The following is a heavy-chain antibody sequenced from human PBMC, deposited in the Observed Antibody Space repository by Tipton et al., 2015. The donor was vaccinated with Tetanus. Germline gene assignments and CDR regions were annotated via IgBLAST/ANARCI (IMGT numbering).Heavy chain of an antibody. CDR2: IYTSGST. D-gene: IGHD6-13*01. Sequence: TLSLTCTVSGDSVSGYYWSWIRQPAGKGLEWIGRIYTSGSTNYNPSLKSRVTMSVDTSKRQFSLKLNSVTAADTAVYYCARGWGSSWYYFDYWGQGILVTVSS. CDR3: ARGWGSSWYYFDY. J-gene: IGHJ4*02. V-gene: IGHV4-4*07. CDR1: GDSVSGYY.